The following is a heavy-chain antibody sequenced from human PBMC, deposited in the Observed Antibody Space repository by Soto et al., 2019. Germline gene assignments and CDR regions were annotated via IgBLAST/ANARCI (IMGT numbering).Heavy chain of an antibody. Sequence: QVQLQESGPGLVKPSQTLSLTCTVSGGSISSGAYYWSWIRQHPGKGLECIGYIYYSGSTYYTPSLKSRVTISVDTSENQFSLKLSSVTAADTAVYYCARYGSGSYYPTTFDYWGQGTLVTVSS. CDR3: ARYGSGSYYPTTFDY. V-gene: IGHV4-31*03. J-gene: IGHJ4*02. CDR2: IYYSGST. CDR1: GGSISSGAYY. D-gene: IGHD3-10*01.